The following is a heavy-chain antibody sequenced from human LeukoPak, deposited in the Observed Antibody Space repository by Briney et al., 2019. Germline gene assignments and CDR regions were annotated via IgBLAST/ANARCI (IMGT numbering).Heavy chain of an antibody. J-gene: IGHJ4*02. CDR1: GASISTGTYY. D-gene: IGHD3-10*01. Sequence: SETLSFTCTVSGASISTGTYYWAWLRQPPGEGLEWIASIQSSGSTYYNLSLKSRVTISVDTSKNQFSLKLRSVTAADTAVYYCARGSPGSITDYWGQGALVTASS. CDR2: IQSSGST. CDR3: ARGSPGSITDY. V-gene: IGHV4-39*07.